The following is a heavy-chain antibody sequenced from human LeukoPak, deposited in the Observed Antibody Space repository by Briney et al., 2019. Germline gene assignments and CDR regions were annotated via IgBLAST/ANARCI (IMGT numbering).Heavy chain of an antibody. CDR3: ASLYSSSSKY. Sequence: PSETLSLTCTVSGDSISSSSYYGDWIRQPPGKWLEWMVNIDYMGSTYYNPSLKGRVTISVDTSKNPFYLKLSSVTAADTAVYYCASLYSSSSKYWGQGTMVTVSS. D-gene: IGHD6-6*01. CDR1: GDSISSSSYY. CDR2: IDYMGST. V-gene: IGHV4-39*01. J-gene: IGHJ4*02.